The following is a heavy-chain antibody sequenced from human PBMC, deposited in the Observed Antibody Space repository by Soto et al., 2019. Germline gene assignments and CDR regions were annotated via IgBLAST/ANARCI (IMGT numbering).Heavy chain of an antibody. V-gene: IGHV3-74*01. CDR1: GFTFSNYW. CDR3: ARGDCVGGSCYSLAGSFYYYMDV. CDR2: INSDGSVS. D-gene: IGHD2-15*01. J-gene: IGHJ6*03. Sequence: EVKLVESGGGLVQPGGSLRLSCAASGFTFSNYWMYWVRQAPGQGLVWVSRINSDGSVSSYADSVKGRLTISRDNVKNTLYLQLNSLRVEETAVYYCARGDCVGGSCYSLAGSFYYYMDVWGKGTTVTVFS.